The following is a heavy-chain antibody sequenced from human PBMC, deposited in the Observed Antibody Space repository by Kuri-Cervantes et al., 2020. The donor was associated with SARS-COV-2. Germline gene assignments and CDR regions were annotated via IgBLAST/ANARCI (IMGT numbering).Heavy chain of an antibody. J-gene: IGHJ6*02. CDR3: ARDRGTTRYYGMDV. Sequence: SETLSLTCTVSGGSITSGGYYWSWIRPPPGKGLEWIGYIYYSGSNNYNPSLKSRVTISVDTSKNQFSLKLSSVTAADTAVYYCARDRGTTRYYGMDVWGQGTTVTVSS. V-gene: IGHV4-61*08. CDR1: GGSITSGGYY. CDR2: IYYSGSN. D-gene: IGHD2-15*01.